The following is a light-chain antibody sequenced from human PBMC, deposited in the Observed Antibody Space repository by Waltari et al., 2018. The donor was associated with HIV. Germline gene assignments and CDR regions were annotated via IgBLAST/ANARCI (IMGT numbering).Light chain of an antibody. V-gene: IGLV2-8*01. J-gene: IGLJ2*01. CDR3: SSEAGSAVV. CDR1: SSDVGAYNY. CDR2: EVN. Sequence: QSALTQPPSASGSRGQSVTISCTGTSSDVGAYNYVSWYQQYPGMAPKLIIYEVNRCPAGVADLCSGCESGNTAALTGSGLQAEDGADFYCSSEAGSAVVFGGGTKLTVL.